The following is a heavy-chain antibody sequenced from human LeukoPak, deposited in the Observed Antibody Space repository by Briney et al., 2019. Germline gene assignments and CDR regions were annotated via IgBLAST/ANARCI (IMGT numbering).Heavy chain of an antibody. V-gene: IGHV3-30*04. Sequence: GGSLRLSCAASGFTFSSYAMHWVRQAPGKGLEWVAVISYDGSNKYYADSVKGRFTISRDNSKNTLYLQMNSLRAEDTAVYYCASMAYSHDYWGQGTLVTVSS. CDR3: ASMAYSHDY. CDR2: ISYDGSNK. D-gene: IGHD6-13*01. CDR1: GFTFSSYA. J-gene: IGHJ4*02.